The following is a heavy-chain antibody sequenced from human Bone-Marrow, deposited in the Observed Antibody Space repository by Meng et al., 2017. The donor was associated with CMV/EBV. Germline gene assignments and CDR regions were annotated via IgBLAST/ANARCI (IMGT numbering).Heavy chain of an antibody. V-gene: IGHV1-46*01. CDR3: AREDWSYYDFWSGYSGLDAFDI. CDR2: INPSGGST. D-gene: IGHD3-3*01. Sequence: ASVKVSCKASGYTFTGYYMHWVRQAPGQGLEWMGIINPSGGSTSYAQKFQGRVTMTTDTSTSTAYMELRSLRSDDTAVYYCAREDWSYYDFWSGYSGLDAFDIWGQGTMVTVSS. J-gene: IGHJ3*02. CDR1: GYTFTGYY.